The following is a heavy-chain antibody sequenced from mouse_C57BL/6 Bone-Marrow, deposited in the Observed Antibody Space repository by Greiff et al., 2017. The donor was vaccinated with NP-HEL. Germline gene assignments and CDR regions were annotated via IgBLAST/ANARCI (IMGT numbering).Heavy chain of an antibody. CDR2: IDPEDGDT. D-gene: IGHD2-4*01. V-gene: IGHV14-1*01. J-gene: IGHJ3*01. Sequence: EVQLQQSGAELVRPGASVKLSCTASGFNIKDYYMHWVKQRPEQGLEWIGRIDPEDGDTEYAPKFQGKATMTADTSSNTAYLQLSSLTSEDTAVYYCNYDYDGSSWFAYWGQGTLVTVSA. CDR3: NYDYDGSSWFAY. CDR1: GFNIKDYY.